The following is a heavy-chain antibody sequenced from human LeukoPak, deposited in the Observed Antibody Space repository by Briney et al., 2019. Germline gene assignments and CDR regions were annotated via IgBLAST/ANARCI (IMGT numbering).Heavy chain of an antibody. Sequence: GGSLRLSCAASGFTFSSYAMHWVRQAPGKGLEWVAVISYDGSNKYYADSVKGRFTISRDNSKNTLYLQMNSLRAEDTAVYYCARGDHYGDTLDYWGQGTLVTVSS. D-gene: IGHD4-17*01. J-gene: IGHJ4*02. V-gene: IGHV3-30-3*01. CDR3: ARGDHYGDTLDY. CDR2: ISYDGSNK. CDR1: GFTFSSYA.